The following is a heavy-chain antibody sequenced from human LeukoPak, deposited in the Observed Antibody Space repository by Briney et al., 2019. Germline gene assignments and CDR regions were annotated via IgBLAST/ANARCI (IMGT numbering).Heavy chain of an antibody. CDR3: ARHGVFLAATPIVDFDP. Sequence: PSETLSLTCTVSGGSISSYYWSWIRQPPGKGLEWIGYIYDSGSTNYNPSLKSRVTISVDTSKNQFSLKLSSVTAADTAVYYCARHGVFLAATPIVDFDPWGQGTLVAVSS. CDR1: GGSISSYY. J-gene: IGHJ5*02. D-gene: IGHD2-15*01. V-gene: IGHV4-59*08. CDR2: IYDSGST.